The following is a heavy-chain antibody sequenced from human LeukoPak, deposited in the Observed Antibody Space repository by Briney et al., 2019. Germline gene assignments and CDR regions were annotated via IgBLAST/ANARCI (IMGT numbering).Heavy chain of an antibody. V-gene: IGHV3-23*01. CDR2: VSNSGGST. Sequence: GGSLRLSCAASGFTFASYAMSWVRQAPGEGLEWVSAVSNSGGSTYYADSVKGRFTISRDNSKNTLYLQVNSLRAEDTAVYYCANQDYYWGQGTLVTVSS. CDR3: ANQDYY. J-gene: IGHJ4*02. CDR1: GFTFASYA. D-gene: IGHD3/OR15-3a*01.